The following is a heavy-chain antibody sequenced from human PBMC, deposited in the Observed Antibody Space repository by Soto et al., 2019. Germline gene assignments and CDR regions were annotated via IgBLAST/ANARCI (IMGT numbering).Heavy chain of an antibody. CDR3: ASNSYGYTFYDY. Sequence: GGSLRLSCAASGFTVSSNYMSWVRQAPGKGLEWVSVIYSGGSTYYADSVKGRFTISRDNSKNTLYLQMNSLRAEDTAVYYCASNSYGYTFYDYWGQGTLVTVSS. J-gene: IGHJ4*02. V-gene: IGHV3-53*01. CDR1: GFTVSSNY. D-gene: IGHD5-18*01. CDR2: IYSGGST.